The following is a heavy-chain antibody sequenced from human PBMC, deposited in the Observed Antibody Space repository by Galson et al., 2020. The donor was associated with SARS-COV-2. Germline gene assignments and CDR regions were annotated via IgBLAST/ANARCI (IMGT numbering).Heavy chain of an antibody. CDR1: GGSISSSSYY. D-gene: IGHD6-19*01. J-gene: IGHJ6*02. CDR2: IYYSGST. V-gene: IGHV4-39*01. CDR3: ARQGRGQVAGPNYYYYYGMDV. Sequence: SETLSLTCTVSGGSISSSSYYWGWIRQPPGKGLEWIGSIYYSGSTYYNPSLKSRVTISVDTSKNQFSLKLSSVTAADTAVYYCARQGRGQVAGPNYYYYYGMDVWGQGTTVTVSS.